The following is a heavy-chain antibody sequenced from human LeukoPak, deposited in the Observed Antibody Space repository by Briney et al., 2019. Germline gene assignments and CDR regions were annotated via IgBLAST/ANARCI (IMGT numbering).Heavy chain of an antibody. V-gene: IGHV3-64D*06. CDR2: ISSNGGST. CDR1: GFTFSSYA. Sequence: PGGSLRLSFSASGFTFSSYAMHSVRQAPGKGLEYVSAISSNGGSTYYADSVKGRFTISRDNSKNTLYLQMSSLRAEDTAVYYCVKDLLVGTTGFWGQGTVVTVSS. CDR3: VKDLLVGTTGF. D-gene: IGHD1-1*01. J-gene: IGHJ4*02.